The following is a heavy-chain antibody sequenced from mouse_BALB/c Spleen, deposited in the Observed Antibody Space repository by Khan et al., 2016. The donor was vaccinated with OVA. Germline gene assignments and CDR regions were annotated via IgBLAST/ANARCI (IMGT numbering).Heavy chain of an antibody. V-gene: IGHV1-77*01. CDR1: GYTFTDYY. CDR2: IYPGSGNT. J-gene: IGHJ3*01. D-gene: IGHD1-3*01. CDR3: ARSGSGSFAY. Sequence: QVQLQQSGAELARPGASVKLSCKASGYTFTDYYINWVKQRTGQGLEWIGEIYPGSGNTYYHEKFKDKATLTADKSSSTAFMQLNSRTSEDSSGYFCARSGSGSFAYWGQGTRVTVSA.